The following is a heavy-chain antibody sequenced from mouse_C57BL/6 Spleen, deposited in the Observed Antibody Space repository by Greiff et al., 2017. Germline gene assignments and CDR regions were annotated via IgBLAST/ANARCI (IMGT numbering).Heavy chain of an antibody. D-gene: IGHD2-12*01. V-gene: IGHV5-16*01. Sequence: EVNVVESEGGLVQPGSSMKLSCTASGFTFSDYYMAWVRQVPEKGLEWVANINYDGSSTYYLDSLKSRFIISRDNAKNILYLQMSSLKSEDTATYYCARYDLYAMDYWGQGTSVTVSS. CDR2: INYDGSST. CDR1: GFTFSDYY. J-gene: IGHJ4*01. CDR3: ARYDLYAMDY.